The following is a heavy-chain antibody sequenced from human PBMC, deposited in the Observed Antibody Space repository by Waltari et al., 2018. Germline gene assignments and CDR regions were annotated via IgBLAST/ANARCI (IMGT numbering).Heavy chain of an antibody. CDR3: ARSSWELLSWFDP. CDR2: NSANNGKP. Sequence: QVQLVQSGAEVKKPGASVKVSCKASGYTFTIFGISWVRQAPGQGLEWMGWNSANNGKPHNEQKHQGRDTMTTDTSTSTAYMELRSLRSDDTAVYYCARSSWELLSWFDPWGQGTLVTVSS. J-gene: IGHJ5*02. D-gene: IGHD1-26*01. CDR1: GYTFTIFG. V-gene: IGHV1-18*01.